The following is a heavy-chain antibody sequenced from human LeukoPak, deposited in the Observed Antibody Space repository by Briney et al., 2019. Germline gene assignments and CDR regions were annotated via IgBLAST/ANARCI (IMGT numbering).Heavy chain of an antibody. CDR3: ARDLAGYYYYYGMDV. Sequence: PGGSLRLSCAASGFTVSSNYMSWVRQAPGKGLEWVSSISSSSSYIYYADSVKGRFTISRDNAKNSLYLQMNSLRAEDTAVYYCARDLAGYYYYYGMDVWGQGTTVTVSS. V-gene: IGHV3-21*01. CDR2: ISSSSSYI. J-gene: IGHJ6*02. D-gene: IGHD3-10*01. CDR1: GFTVSSNY.